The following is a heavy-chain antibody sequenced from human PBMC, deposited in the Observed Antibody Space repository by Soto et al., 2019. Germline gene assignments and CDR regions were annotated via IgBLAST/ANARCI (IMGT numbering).Heavy chain of an antibody. CDR2: IYYSGST. D-gene: IGHD3-3*01. V-gene: IGHV4-59*01. J-gene: IGHJ6*02. Sequence: PSETLSLTCTVSGGSISSYYWSWIRQPPGKGLEWIGYIYYSGSTNYNPSLKSRVTISVDTSKNQFSLKLSSVTAADTAVYYCASGRYYDFWSGQPPHYYYGMDVWVQGTTVTVSS. CDR1: GGSISSYY. CDR3: ASGRYYDFWSGQPPHYYYGMDV.